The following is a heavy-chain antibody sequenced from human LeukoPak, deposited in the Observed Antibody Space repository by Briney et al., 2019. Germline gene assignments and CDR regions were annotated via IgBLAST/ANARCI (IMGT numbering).Heavy chain of an antibody. J-gene: IGHJ3*02. CDR2: IYYTGRT. CDR3: GGLLDYENSGDPDTFDI. V-gene: IGHV4-59*07. Sequence: PSDTLSLTCTVCGDSFNIYYWMWLRQPPGKGLGWIAFIYYTGRTRYNPSLQSRVTISLDPSKNHFSLQLRSVTAADPAVYYLGGLLDYENSGDPDTFDIWGQGTTVSVSS. D-gene: IGHD3-22*01. CDR1: GDSFNIYY.